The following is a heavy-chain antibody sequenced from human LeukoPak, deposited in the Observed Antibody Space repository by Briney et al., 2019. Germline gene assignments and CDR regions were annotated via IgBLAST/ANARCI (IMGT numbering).Heavy chain of an antibody. Sequence: ASVKVSCKASGYTFTGYYMHWVRQAPGQGLEWMGWMNPNSGNTGYAQKFQDRVTITRNTSISTAYMELSSLRSEDTAVYYCARGRRRNWFDPWGQRTLVTVSS. J-gene: IGHJ5*02. CDR1: GYTFTGYY. CDR2: MNPNSGNT. V-gene: IGHV1-8*03. CDR3: ARGRRRNWFDP.